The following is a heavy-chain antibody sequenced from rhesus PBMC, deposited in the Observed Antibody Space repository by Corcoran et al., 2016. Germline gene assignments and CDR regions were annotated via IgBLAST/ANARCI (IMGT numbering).Heavy chain of an antibody. V-gene: IGHV4-73*01. Sequence: QVKLQQWGEGLGKPSETLSLTCAVYGGSISGYYWSWIRQPPGKGLGWIGKMNGNTASPNYNPTLKNRVTISKDTSKNQFSLKLSSVTAADTAVYYCARLYSRTYGLDSWGQGVVVTVSS. J-gene: IGHJ6*01. D-gene: IGHD4-23*01. CDR2: MNGNTASP. CDR3: ARLYSRTYGLDS. CDR1: GGSISGYY.